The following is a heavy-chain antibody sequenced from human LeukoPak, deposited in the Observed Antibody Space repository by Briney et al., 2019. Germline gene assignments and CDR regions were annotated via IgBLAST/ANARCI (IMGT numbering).Heavy chain of an antibody. D-gene: IGHD3-3*01. J-gene: IGHJ6*03. Sequence: KTSETLSLTCAVYGGSFSGYYWSWIRQPPGKGLEWIGEINHSGSTNYNPSLKSRVTISVDTSKNQFSLKLSSVTAADTAVYYCARTNFGVVYYYYYYMDVWGKGTTVTVSS. V-gene: IGHV4-34*01. CDR1: GGSFSGYY. CDR3: ARTNFGVVYYYYYYMDV. CDR2: INHSGST.